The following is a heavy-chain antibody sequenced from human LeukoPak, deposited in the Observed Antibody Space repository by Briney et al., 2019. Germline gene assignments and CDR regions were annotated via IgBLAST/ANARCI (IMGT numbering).Heavy chain of an antibody. Sequence: GGSLRLSCAASGFTFSSYSMNWVRQAPGKGLEWVSSISSSCSYIYYADSVKGRFTISRDNAKNTLYLQMNSLRAEDTAVYYCARARIVGATVRYFDYWGQGTLVTVSA. CDR2: ISSSCSYI. J-gene: IGHJ4*02. CDR3: ARARIVGATVRYFDY. V-gene: IGHV3-21*01. CDR1: GFTFSSYS. D-gene: IGHD1-26*01.